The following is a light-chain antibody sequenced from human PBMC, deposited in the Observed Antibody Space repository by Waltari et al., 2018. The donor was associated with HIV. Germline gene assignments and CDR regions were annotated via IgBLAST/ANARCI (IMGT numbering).Light chain of an antibody. Sequence: NFILTQPHSVSESPGKTVTISCTRSSGNIVSSYVQWYQQRPGSSPTTVIYANNQRPSGVPDRFSGSIDSSSNSASLTISGLRTEDEADYYCQSHDNKIFYVFGGGTYVTVL. V-gene: IGLV6-57*01. J-gene: IGLJ1*01. CDR3: QSHDNKIFYV. CDR2: ANN. CDR1: SGNIVSSY.